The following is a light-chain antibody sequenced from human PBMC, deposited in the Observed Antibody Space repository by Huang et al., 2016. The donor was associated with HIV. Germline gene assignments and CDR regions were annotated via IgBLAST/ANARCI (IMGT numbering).Light chain of an antibody. CDR1: QSISSW. J-gene: IGKJ4*01. V-gene: IGKV1-5*03. CDR2: KAS. Sequence: DIQMTQSPSTLSASVGDRVTITCRASQSISSWLAWYQQKPGKAPKLLIYKASSLESGVPSRVSGGGSGTEFTLTISSLQPDDFATYYCQQYNSYLLTFGGGTKVEIK. CDR3: QQYNSYLLT.